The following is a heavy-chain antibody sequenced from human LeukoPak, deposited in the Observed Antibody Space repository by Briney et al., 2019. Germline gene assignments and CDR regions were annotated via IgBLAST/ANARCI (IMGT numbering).Heavy chain of an antibody. CDR3: ARHHAPYGSGSYYLGSGDY. CDR2: IYPGDSDT. J-gene: IGHJ4*02. D-gene: IGHD3-10*01. CDR1: GYSFTSYW. V-gene: IGHV5-51*01. Sequence: GASLKISCKGSGYSFTSYWIGWVRQMPGKGLEWMGIIYPGDSDTRYSPSFQGQVTISADKSISTAYLQWSSLKASDTAMYHCARHHAPYGSGSYYLGSGDYWGQGTLVTVSS.